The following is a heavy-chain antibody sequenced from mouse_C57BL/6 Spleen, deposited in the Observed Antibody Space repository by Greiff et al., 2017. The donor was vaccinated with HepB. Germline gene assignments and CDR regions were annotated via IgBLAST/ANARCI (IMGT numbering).Heavy chain of an antibody. D-gene: IGHD2-1*01. J-gene: IGHJ3*01. Sequence: EVKLMESGGGLVKPGGSLKLSCAASGFTFSDYGMHWVRQAPEKGLEWVAYISSGSSTIYYADTVKGRFTISRDNAKNTLFLQMTSLRSEDTAMYYCARQGGNYLAWFAYWGQGTLVTVSA. CDR3: ARQGGNYLAWFAY. CDR1: GFTFSDYG. CDR2: ISSGSSTI. V-gene: IGHV5-17*01.